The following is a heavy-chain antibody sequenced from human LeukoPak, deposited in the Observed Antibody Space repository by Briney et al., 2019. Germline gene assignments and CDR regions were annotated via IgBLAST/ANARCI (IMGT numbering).Heavy chain of an antibody. J-gene: IGHJ4*02. V-gene: IGHV3-21*04. CDR1: GFTFSSYS. Sequence: GGSLRHSCAASGFTFSSYSMNWVRQAPGKGLEWVSSISSSSSYIYYADSVKGRFTISRDNAKNSLYLQMNSLRAEDTAVYYCAKSRDYYYDSSGYLLPDYWGQGTLVTVSS. D-gene: IGHD3-22*01. CDR2: ISSSSSYI. CDR3: AKSRDYYYDSSGYLLPDY.